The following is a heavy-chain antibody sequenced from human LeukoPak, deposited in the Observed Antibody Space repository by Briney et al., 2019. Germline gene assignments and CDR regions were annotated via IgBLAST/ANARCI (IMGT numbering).Heavy chain of an antibody. CDR3: VRVRHGDYFDY. D-gene: IGHD4-17*01. Sequence: GGSLRLSCAASGFSITDHYMDWVRQAPGKGLEWVGRTRNKPNGYTTDYGTSVKGRFIVLRDDSENSLYLQMNGLKTEDTAVYYCVRVRHGDYFDYWGQGTLVTVSS. CDR2: TRNKPNGYTT. V-gene: IGHV3-72*01. CDR1: GFSITDHY. J-gene: IGHJ4*02.